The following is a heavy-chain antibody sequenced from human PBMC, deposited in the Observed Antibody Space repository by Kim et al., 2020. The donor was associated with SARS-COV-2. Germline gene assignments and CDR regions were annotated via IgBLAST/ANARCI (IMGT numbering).Heavy chain of an antibody. V-gene: IGHV2-5*02. CDR1: GFSLSTSGVG. J-gene: IGHJ4*02. CDR2: IYWDDDK. CDR3: AHSGLGYCSGGSCYQVFDY. D-gene: IGHD2-15*01. Sequence: SGPTLVNPTQTLTLTCTFSGFSLSTSGVGVGWIRQPPGKALEWLALIYWDDDKRYSPSLKSRLTITKDTSKNQVVLTMTNMDPVDTATYYCAHSGLGYCSGGSCYQVFDYWGQGTLVTVSS.